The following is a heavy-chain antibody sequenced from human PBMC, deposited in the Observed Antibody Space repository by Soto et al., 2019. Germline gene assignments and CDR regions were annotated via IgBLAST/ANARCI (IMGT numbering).Heavy chain of an antibody. D-gene: IGHD6-19*01. Sequence: QVQLQQWGAGLLKPSETLSLTCAVYGGSFSGYYWSWIRQPPGKGLEWIGEINHSGSTNYNPSLKSRVTISVDTSKNQFSLKLSSVTAADTAVYYCARWWLAAHYYYGMDVWGQGTTVTVSS. CDR2: INHSGST. CDR1: GGSFSGYY. V-gene: IGHV4-34*01. CDR3: ARWWLAAHYYYGMDV. J-gene: IGHJ6*02.